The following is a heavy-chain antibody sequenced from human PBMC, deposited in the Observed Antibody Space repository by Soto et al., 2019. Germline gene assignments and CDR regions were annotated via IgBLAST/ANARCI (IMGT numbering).Heavy chain of an antibody. J-gene: IGHJ3*01. V-gene: IGHV6-1*01. CDR1: GDSVSSNSAA. CDR3: SRDHDNFDAFEV. CDR2: TYYRSKWYN. D-gene: IGHD1-1*01. Sequence: PSQTLSLTCAISGDSVSSNSAAWNWIRQSPSRGLEWLGRTYYRSKWYNDYALSVKSRITINPDTSKNQFSLRLNSVTPQDTAVFDCSRDHDNFDAFEVCGQGTSVTGSS.